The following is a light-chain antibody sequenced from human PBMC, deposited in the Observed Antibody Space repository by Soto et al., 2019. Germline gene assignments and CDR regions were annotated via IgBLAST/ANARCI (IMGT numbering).Light chain of an antibody. CDR1: SSDVGGYNY. CDR3: SSYTSSSTPG. V-gene: IGLV2-14*01. Sequence: QSVLTQPASVSGSPGQSIPISCTGTSSDVGGYNYVSWYQQHPGKAPKLMIYDVSNRPSGVSNRFSGSKSGNTASLTISGLQAEDEADYYCSSYTSSSTPGFGTGTKVTVL. CDR2: DVS. J-gene: IGLJ1*01.